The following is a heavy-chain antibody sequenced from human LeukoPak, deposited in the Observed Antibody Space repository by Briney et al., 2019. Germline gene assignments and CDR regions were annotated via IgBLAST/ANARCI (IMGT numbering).Heavy chain of an antibody. V-gene: IGHV1-2*02. CDR1: GYTFTGYY. D-gene: IGHD3-10*01. Sequence: ASVKVSCKASGYTFTGYYMSWVRQAPGQGLEWMGWINPNSGDTNYAQKFQGRVTMTRDTSTSTVYMELSSLRSEDTAVYYCAREHGRRVSGSYYKPYYFDYWGQGTLVTVSS. CDR2: INPNSGDT. CDR3: AREHGRRVSGSYYKPYYFDY. J-gene: IGHJ4*02.